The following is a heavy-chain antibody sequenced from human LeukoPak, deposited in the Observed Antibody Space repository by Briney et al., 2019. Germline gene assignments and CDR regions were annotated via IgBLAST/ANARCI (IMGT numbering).Heavy chain of an antibody. CDR3: ARVLAQWLVIFDY. J-gene: IGHJ4*02. V-gene: IGHV1-2*02. Sequence: GASVKVSCKASGYTFTGYYMHWVRQAPGQELEWMRWINPNNGGTNYAQKCHGSVTMTRDTYISIAYKELSRMRSDDTAVYYCARVLAQWLVIFDYWGQGTLVTVSS. D-gene: IGHD6-19*01. CDR1: GYTFTGYY. CDR2: INPNNGGT.